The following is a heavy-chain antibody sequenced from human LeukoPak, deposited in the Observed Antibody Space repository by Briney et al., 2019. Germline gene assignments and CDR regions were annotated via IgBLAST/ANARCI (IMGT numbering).Heavy chain of an antibody. V-gene: IGHV4-4*07. D-gene: IGHD2-15*01. J-gene: IGHJ4*02. CDR1: SGSFSGYF. CDR2: IYRSGST. CDR3: AYGVVVATADY. Sequence: PSETLSLTCAVSSGSFSGYFWRWIRQPAGKRLEWIGHIYRSGSTNYNPSLKSRVTISVDTSKNQFSLKLSSVTAADTAVYYCAYGVVVATADYWGQGTLVTVSS.